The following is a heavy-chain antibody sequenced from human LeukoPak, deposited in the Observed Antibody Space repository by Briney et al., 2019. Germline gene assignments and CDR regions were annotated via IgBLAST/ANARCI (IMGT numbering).Heavy chain of an antibody. D-gene: IGHD5-18*01. Sequence: GASVKVSCKASGYTFTGYYMHWVRQAPGQGLEWMGWINPNSGGTNYAQKFQGRVTMTRDTSISTAYMELSRLRSDDTAVYYCARGNTAMENYYYYYMDVWGKGTTVTISS. V-gene: IGHV1-2*02. CDR3: ARGNTAMENYYYYYMDV. CDR2: INPNSGGT. J-gene: IGHJ6*03. CDR1: GYTFTGYY.